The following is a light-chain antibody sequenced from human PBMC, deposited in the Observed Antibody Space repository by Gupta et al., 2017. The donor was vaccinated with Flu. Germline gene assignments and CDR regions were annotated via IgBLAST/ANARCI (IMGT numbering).Light chain of an antibody. CDR1: TGAVTSGHY. V-gene: IGLV7-46*01. CDR2: DGI. J-gene: IGLJ3*02. CDR3: LLSCSDTFWV. Sequence: QGVVTQELSLTVSPVGTVILTCGSSTGAVTSGHYPYWFQQQPGQVPRSLIYDGIYRQSWTPARFSGSLLGGKAALTLSGAQPDDEADYYCLLSCSDTFWVFGGGTKLTVL.